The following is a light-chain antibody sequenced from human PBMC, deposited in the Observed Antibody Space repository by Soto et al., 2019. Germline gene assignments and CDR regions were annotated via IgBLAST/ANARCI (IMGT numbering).Light chain of an antibody. V-gene: IGKV3D-15*01. Sequence: EIVMTQSPATLSVSPGEGATLSCRASQSVSSNLAWYQQKPGQAPRLLIYDASTRATGVPARFSGYGSGTDFILTISSLQSEDPALYYCQHYNSWPTFGPGTKVEIK. CDR2: DAS. CDR1: QSVSSN. CDR3: QHYNSWPT. J-gene: IGKJ3*01.